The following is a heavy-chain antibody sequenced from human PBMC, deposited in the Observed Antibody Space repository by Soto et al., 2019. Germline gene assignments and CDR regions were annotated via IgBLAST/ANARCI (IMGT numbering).Heavy chain of an antibody. J-gene: IGHJ4*02. CDR3: ATSYYYGSGGFYTVDDY. V-gene: IGHV3-30*03. CDR1: GFTCISYG. Sequence: GGSHRLSSTASGFTCISYGMHWVRQAPGKGLEWVAVISYTGSRKNYADSVMGRFTISRDDSRNTLYLQMNSLRAEDTAVYYCATSYYYGSGGFYTVDDYWGQGTLVTVSS. CDR2: ISYTGSRK. D-gene: IGHD3-10*01.